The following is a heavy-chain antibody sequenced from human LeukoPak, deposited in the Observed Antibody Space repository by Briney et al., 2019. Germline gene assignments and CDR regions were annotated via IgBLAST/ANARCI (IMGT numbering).Heavy chain of an antibody. J-gene: IGHJ4*02. CDR3: ARMDFWSGQLDY. CDR2: ISSSGSTI. CDR1: GFTFSSYE. V-gene: IGHV3-48*03. D-gene: IGHD3-3*01. Sequence: QAGGSLRLSCAASGFTFSSYEMNWVRQAPGKGLEWVSYISSSGSTIYYADSVKGRFTISRDNSKNTLYLQMNSLRAEDTAVYYCARMDFWSGQLDYWGQGTLVTVSS.